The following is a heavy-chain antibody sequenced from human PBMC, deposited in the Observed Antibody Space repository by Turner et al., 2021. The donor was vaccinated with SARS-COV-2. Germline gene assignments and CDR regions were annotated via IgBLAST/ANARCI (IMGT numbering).Heavy chain of an antibody. V-gene: IGHV4-39*01. CDR3: ARSNYEFWSGYYTFYFDY. CDR1: GDSISSSRYY. CDR2: IYYSGST. J-gene: IGHJ4*02. Sequence: QLQLQESGPGLVKPSETLSLTCTVSGDSISSSRYYWGWIRQPPGKGLEWIGSIYYSGSTYYNPSLKSRVTISVDTSKNQFSLILSSVTAADTAVYYCARSNYEFWSGYYTFYFDYWGQGTLVTVSS. D-gene: IGHD3-3*01.